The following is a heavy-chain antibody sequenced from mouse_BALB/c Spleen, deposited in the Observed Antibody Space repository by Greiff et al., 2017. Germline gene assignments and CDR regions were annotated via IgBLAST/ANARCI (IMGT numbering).Heavy chain of an antibody. Sequence: EVMLVESGGGLVQPGGSMKLSCVASGFTFSNYWMNWVRQSPEKGLEWVAEIRLKSNNYATHYAESVKGRFTISRDDSKSSVYLQMNNLRAEDTGIYYCTRDGTDYFDYWGQGTTLTVSS. D-gene: IGHD4-1*01. CDR1: GFTFSNYW. CDR3: TRDGTDYFDY. V-gene: IGHV6-6*02. CDR2: IRLKSNNYAT. J-gene: IGHJ2*01.